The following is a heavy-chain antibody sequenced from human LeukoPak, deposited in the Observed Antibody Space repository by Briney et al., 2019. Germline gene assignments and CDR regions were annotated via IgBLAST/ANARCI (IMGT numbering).Heavy chain of an antibody. Sequence: GGSLRLSCAASGFTFISYNMHWVRQAPGKGLEWVAFIRYDGSNKYYADSVRGRFTISRDDAKNTVYLQMNNLRAEDTAVYYCVRGGPSTWSWGQGTLVTVSS. CDR1: GFTFISYN. D-gene: IGHD2-15*01. CDR2: IRYDGSNK. V-gene: IGHV3-33*08. J-gene: IGHJ5*02. CDR3: VRGGPSTWS.